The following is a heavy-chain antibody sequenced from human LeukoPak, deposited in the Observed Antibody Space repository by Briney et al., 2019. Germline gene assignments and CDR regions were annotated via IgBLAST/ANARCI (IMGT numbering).Heavy chain of an antibody. D-gene: IGHD1-7*01. CDR3: ARHEDGTTLDY. V-gene: IGHV4-59*08. CDR2: IYYSGST. J-gene: IGHJ4*02. Sequence: SETLSLICSVSTGPISSAYWSWIRQPPGKGLEWIGSIYYSGSTNHNASLKSRVTMSVDRSKNQISLKLSSVTAADTAVYYCARHEDGTTLDYWGQGTLVTVSS. CDR1: TGPISSAY.